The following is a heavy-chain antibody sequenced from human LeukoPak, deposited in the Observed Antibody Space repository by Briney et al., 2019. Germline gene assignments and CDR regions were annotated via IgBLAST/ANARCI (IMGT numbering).Heavy chain of an antibody. J-gene: IGHJ4*02. CDR3: ARRRGSGSYYYDY. D-gene: IGHD3-10*01. CDR1: GGTFSSYA. V-gene: IGHV1-69*05. CDR2: IIPIFGTA. Sequence: SVKVSCKASGGTFSSYAIRGVRQGPGQGIEWMGRIIPIFGTANYAQKFQGRVTITTDESTSTAYMELSSLRSEDTAVYYCARRRGSGSYYYDYWGQGTLVTVSS.